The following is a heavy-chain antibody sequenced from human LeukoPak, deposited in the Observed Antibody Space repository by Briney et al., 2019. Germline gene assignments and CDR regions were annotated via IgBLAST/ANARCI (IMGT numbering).Heavy chain of an antibody. CDR1: GYTFTGSY. CDR2: INPNSGGT. Sequence: RASVKVSCKASGYTFTGSYMHWVRPAPGQGLEWMGWINPNSGGTNYAQKFQGRVTMTRDTSISTAYMELSRLRSDDTAVYYCARQLWFGELPQDYWGQGTLVTVSS. J-gene: IGHJ4*02. CDR3: ARQLWFGELPQDY. V-gene: IGHV1-2*02. D-gene: IGHD3-10*01.